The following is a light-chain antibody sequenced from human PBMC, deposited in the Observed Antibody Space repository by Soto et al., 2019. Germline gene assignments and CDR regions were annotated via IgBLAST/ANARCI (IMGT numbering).Light chain of an antibody. Sequence: DVQMTQSPSSLSASVGDRVTITCRASQGIRHDLGWYQQKPGKAPKRLIYTASNLQSGVPSRFSGSGSGTELTISISSLQPEDVATYYWLQHSSYPPTFGQGTKVDLK. V-gene: IGKV1-17*01. CDR1: QGIRHD. CDR2: TAS. J-gene: IGKJ1*01. CDR3: LQHSSYPPT.